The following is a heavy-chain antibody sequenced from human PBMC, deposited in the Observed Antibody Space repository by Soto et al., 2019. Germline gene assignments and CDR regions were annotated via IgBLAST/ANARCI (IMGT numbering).Heavy chain of an antibody. V-gene: IGHV3-7*03. CDR1: GFTFSSYW. J-gene: IGHJ4*02. D-gene: IGHD6-6*01. CDR3: ARVPPLIAAEYYFDY. Sequence: GGSLRLSCAASGFTFSSYWMSWVRQAPGKGLEWVANIKQDGSEKYYVDSVKGRFTISRDNAKNSLYLQMNSLRAEDTAVYYCARVPPLIAAEYYFDYWGQGTMVTVSS. CDR2: IKQDGSEK.